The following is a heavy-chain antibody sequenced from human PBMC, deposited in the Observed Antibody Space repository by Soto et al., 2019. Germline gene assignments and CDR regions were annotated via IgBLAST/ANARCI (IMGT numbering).Heavy chain of an antibody. CDR2: IIPILGIA. Sequence: SVKVSCKASGGTFSSYTISWVRQAPGQGLEWMGRIIPILGIANYAQKFQGRVTITADKSASTAYMELSSLRSEDTAVYYCARVKYYYASDYWGQGTLVTVSS. D-gene: IGHD3-10*01. CDR3: ARVKYYYASDY. J-gene: IGHJ4*02. CDR1: GGTFSSYT. V-gene: IGHV1-69*02.